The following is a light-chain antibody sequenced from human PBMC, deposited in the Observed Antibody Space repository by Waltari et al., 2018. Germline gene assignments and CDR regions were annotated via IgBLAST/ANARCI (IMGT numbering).Light chain of an antibody. CDR1: SRDVGGSHY. CDR2: QVN. V-gene: IGLV2-8*01. J-gene: IGLJ3*02. Sequence: QSALTQPPSASGSPGQSVTISCTGTSRDVGGSHYVSWYQPHPAKAPKRIIYQVNKRPSGVPDRFSASKSGSTASLTVSGLQAEDEADYYCSSYVGNNNVVFGGGTKLTVL. CDR3: SSYVGNNNVV.